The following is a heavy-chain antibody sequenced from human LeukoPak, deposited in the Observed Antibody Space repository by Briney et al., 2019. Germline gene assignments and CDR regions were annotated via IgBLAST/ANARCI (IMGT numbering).Heavy chain of an antibody. J-gene: IGHJ4*02. CDR2: INPNSGGT. V-gene: IGHV1-2*02. D-gene: IGHD1-26*01. CDR3: ARVRWLVGAADY. Sequence: ASVKVSCKASGYTFTGYYMHWVRQAPGQGLEWMGWINPNSGGTNYAQKFQGRVTMTRDTSISTAYMELSRLRSDDTAVYYCARVRWLVGAADYWGQGTLVTVSS. CDR1: GYTFTGYY.